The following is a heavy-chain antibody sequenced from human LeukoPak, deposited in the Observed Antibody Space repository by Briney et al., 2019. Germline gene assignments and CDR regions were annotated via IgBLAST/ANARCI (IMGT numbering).Heavy chain of an antibody. CDR2: IRKIAHDWTP. J-gene: IGHJ4*02. D-gene: IGHD5-12*01. CDR3: TRAGGYDNYLDY. V-gene: IGHV3-49*04. Sequence: GGSLRLSCTTSGFTFGDYGFNWVRQAPGKGLEWVGFIRKIAHDWTPQYAPSVQGRFTISRDDSKGIAYLEMNSLKTEDTAVYYCTRAGGYDNYLDYWGQGTPVTVSS. CDR1: GFTFGDYG.